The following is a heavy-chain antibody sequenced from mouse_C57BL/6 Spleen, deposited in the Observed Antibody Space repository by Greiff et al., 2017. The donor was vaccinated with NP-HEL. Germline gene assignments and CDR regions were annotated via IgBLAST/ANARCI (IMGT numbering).Heavy chain of an antibody. J-gene: IGHJ2*01. Sequence: QVQLQQPGAELVKPGASVKLSCKASGYTFTSYWMHWVKQRPGQGLEWIGMIHPNSGSTNYNEKFKSKATLTVDKSSSTAYMQLSSLTSEDSAVYYCARSERGSTGFDYWGQGTTLTVSS. CDR1: GYTFTSYW. CDR2: IHPNSGST. V-gene: IGHV1-64*01. CDR3: ARSERGSTGFDY.